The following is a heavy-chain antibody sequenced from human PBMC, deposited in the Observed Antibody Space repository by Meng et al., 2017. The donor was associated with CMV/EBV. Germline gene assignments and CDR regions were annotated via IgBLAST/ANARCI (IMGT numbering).Heavy chain of an antibody. J-gene: IGHJ5*02. V-gene: IGHV4-59*11. CDR1: GVSISGHY. Sequence: SETLSLTCIVSGVSISGHYWNWMRQSPGKGLEWIGYFYNSETNYNPSLRSRVTISVDTSQYQVSLRLSSVTSADTAIYYCTRGTGPWGQGTLVTVSS. D-gene: IGHD1-14*01. CDR2: FYNSET. CDR3: TRGTGP.